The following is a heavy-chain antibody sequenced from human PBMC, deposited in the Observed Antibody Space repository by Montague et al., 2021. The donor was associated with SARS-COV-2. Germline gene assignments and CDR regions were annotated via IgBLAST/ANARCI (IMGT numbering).Heavy chain of an antibody. CDR3: ARESCILMPGVVITCAFDI. D-gene: IGHD3-3*01. Sequence: SLRLSCAASGFTFSSYEMNLFRQAPGKGLEWVSYISSSGGTTFYSDSVRVRFTISRDNAKNSLYLQMNSLRAEDTAVYYCARESCILMPGVVITCAFDIWGQGAMVTVSS. J-gene: IGHJ3*02. CDR1: GFTFSSYE. CDR2: ISSSGGTT. V-gene: IGHV3-48*03.